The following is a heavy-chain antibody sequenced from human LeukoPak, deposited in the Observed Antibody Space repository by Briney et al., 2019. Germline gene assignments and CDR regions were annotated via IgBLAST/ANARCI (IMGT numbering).Heavy chain of an antibody. CDR2: INKDGSEK. CDR3: ARYGYGYGTPFDY. CDR1: GFIFGGYW. V-gene: IGHV3-7*04. Sequence: PGGSLRLSCAASGFIFGGYWMTWVRQAPGKGLEWVANINKDGSEKYYVGSVKGRFSITRDNDKNSLFLQMNSLRAEDSAVYFCARYGYGYGTPFDYWGQGTLVTVSS. D-gene: IGHD5-18*01. J-gene: IGHJ4*02.